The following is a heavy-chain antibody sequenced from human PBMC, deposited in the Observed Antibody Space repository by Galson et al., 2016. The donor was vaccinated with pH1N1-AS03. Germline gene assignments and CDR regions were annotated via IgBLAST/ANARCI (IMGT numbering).Heavy chain of an antibody. D-gene: IGHD3-10*01. CDR2: VDYNVGT. CDR3: ATYMAGEGGRGY. Sequence: ETLSLTCSVSGASISSRSYHWVWIRQPPGKGLEWIGIVDYNVGTYYNPSLKSRVTIPADTSDNRFSLKLTSVTAADTAIYYCATYMAGEGGRGYWGPGTLVTVSS. CDR1: GASISSRSYH. J-gene: IGHJ4*02. V-gene: IGHV4-39*02.